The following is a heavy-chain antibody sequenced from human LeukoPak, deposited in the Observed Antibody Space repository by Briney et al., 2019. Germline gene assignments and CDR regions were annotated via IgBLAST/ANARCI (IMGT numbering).Heavy chain of an antibody. Sequence: GGSLRLSCVSSGLSISDNYMTWVRQAPGKGLEWVANIKQDGSEKYYVDSVKGRFTISRDNAKNSLYLQMNSLRAEDTAVYYCARDGRGYGRFVGWGQGTLVTVSS. J-gene: IGHJ4*02. CDR3: ARDGRGYGRFVG. CDR2: IKQDGSEK. D-gene: IGHD1-26*01. CDR1: GLSISDNY. V-gene: IGHV3-7*01.